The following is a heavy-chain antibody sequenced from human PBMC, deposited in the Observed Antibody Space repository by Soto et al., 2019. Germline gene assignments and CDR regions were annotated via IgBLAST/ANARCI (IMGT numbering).Heavy chain of an antibody. J-gene: IGHJ4*02. CDR1: GFTFSSHV. V-gene: IGHV3-23*01. D-gene: IGHD6-25*01. CDR2: ISTGGGST. Sequence: EVHLLESGGGLVQPGGSLRLSCAASGFTFSSHVMSWVRQAPGKGLEWVSGISTGGGSTDYADSVKGRFTISRDNSKNTVHLQMKSLRAEDTAVYYCARSREIIASAGSFDYWGQGTLVTVSS. CDR3: ARSREIIASAGSFDY.